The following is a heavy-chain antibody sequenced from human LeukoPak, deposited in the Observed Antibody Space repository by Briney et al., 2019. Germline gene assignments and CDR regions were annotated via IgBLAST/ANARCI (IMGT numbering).Heavy chain of an antibody. Sequence: PSETLSLTCVVYGGSFSGSNWSWIRQPPGKGLEWIGEIYNGGSTIYNPSLKSRVTISVDTSKNQFSLNLISVTAADTAVYYCVRAYDYWGQGTLVTVSS. CDR1: GGSFSGSN. CDR3: VRAYDY. V-gene: IGHV4-34*01. J-gene: IGHJ4*02. CDR2: IYNGGST.